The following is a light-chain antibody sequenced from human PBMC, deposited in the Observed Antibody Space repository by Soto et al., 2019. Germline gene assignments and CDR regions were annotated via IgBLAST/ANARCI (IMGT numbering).Light chain of an antibody. CDR1: SSDVGGYNF. V-gene: IGLV2-8*01. CDR2: EVN. J-gene: IGLJ1*01. CDR3: SSYAGIDILYV. Sequence: QPALTQPPSASGSPGQSVTISCTGTSSDVGGYNFVSWYQQHPGKAPKLMIYEVNKRPSGVPDRFSGSKSGNTASLAVSGLQAEDEADYYCSSYAGIDILYVFGTGTKVTVL.